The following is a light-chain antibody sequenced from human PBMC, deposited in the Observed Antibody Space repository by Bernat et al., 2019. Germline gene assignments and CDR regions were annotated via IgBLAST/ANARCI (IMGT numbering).Light chain of an antibody. J-gene: IGLJ3*02. V-gene: IGLV1-40*01. Sequence: QSVLTQPHSVSGAPGQRVTISCTGSSSNIGADYHVHWYQQLPGAAPKLLIYDNNSRPSGVPDQFSGSKSGTSASLAITGLQAEDEVDYYCQSYDSSLSGWVFGGGTKLTVL. CDR3: QSYDSSLSGWV. CDR2: DNN. CDR1: SSNIGADYH.